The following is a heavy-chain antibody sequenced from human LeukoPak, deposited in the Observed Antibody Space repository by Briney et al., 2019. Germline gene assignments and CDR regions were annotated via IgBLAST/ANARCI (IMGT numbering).Heavy chain of an antibody. CDR3: ARDAAPRQYSSGWPVDY. D-gene: IGHD6-19*01. V-gene: IGHV1-18*01. CDR1: GGTFSSYA. J-gene: IGHJ4*02. CDR2: ISAYNGNT. Sequence: ASVKVSCKASGGTFSSYAISWVRQAPGQGLEWMGWISAYNGNTNYAQKLQGRVTMTTDTSTSTAYMELRSLRSDDTAVYYCARDAAPRQYSSGWPVDYWGQGTLVTVSS.